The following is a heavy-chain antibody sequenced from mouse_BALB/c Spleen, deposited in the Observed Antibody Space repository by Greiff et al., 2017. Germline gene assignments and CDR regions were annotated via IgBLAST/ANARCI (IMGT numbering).Heavy chain of an antibody. Sequence: QVQLQQSGAELAKPGASVKMSCKASGYTFTSYWMHWVKQRPGQGLEWIGYINPSTGYTEYNQKFKDKATLTADKSSSTAYMQLSSLTSEDSAVYYCARLLRLRAYLDYWGQGTTLTVSS. CDR3: ARLLRLRAYLDY. D-gene: IGHD1-2*01. J-gene: IGHJ2*01. CDR2: INPSTGYT. V-gene: IGHV1-7*01. CDR1: GYTFTSYW.